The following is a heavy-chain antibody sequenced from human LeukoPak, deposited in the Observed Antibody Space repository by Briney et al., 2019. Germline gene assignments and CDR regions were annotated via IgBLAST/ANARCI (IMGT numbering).Heavy chain of an antibody. J-gene: IGHJ4*02. CDR3: AKDHEYDILTGYYRAIDY. V-gene: IGHV3-23*01. D-gene: IGHD3-9*01. CDR1: GFTFSSYG. Sequence: GGSLRLSCAASGFTFSSYGMSWVRQAPGKGLEWVSAISGSGGSTYYADSVKGRFTISRDNSKNTLYLQMNSLRAEDTAVYYCAKDHEYDILTGYYRAIDYWGQGTLVTVSS. CDR2: ISGSGGST.